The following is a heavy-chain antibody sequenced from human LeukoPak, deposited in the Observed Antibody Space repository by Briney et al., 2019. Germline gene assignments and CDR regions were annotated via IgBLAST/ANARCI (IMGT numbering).Heavy chain of an antibody. V-gene: IGHV4-59*12. J-gene: IGHJ3*02. CDR1: GGSISTYY. CDR3: ARDRVGVGATGGAFDI. Sequence: SETLSLTCTVSGGSISTYYWSWTRQPPGKGLEWIGYIYYTGSTNQNPSLESRVTVSVDTSKNQFSLNLSSVTAADTAVYYCARDRVGVGATGGAFDIWGQGTMVTVSS. CDR2: IYYTGST. D-gene: IGHD1-26*01.